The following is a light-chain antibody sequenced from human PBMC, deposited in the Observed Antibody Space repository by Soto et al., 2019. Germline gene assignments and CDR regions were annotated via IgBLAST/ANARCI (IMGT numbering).Light chain of an antibody. J-gene: IGLJ2*01. CDR3: QTWGSGIVV. Sequence: QLVLTQSPSASASLGASVKLTCTLSSEHSNYAIAWHQQQSEKGPRYLMKLNSDGSHSKGDGIPDRFSGSSSGAERYLTISSLQSEDEADYYCQTWGSGIVVFGGGTQLTVL. CDR1: SEHSNYA. CDR2: LNSDGSH. V-gene: IGLV4-69*01.